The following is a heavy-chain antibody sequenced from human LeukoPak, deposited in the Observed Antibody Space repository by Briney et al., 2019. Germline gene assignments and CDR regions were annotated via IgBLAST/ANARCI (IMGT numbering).Heavy chain of an antibody. CDR2: IYSGGST. CDR1: GFTVSSNY. D-gene: IGHD3-22*01. J-gene: IGHJ4*02. CDR3: ARSEYYYDSSEDY. Sequence: GGSLRLSCAASGFTVSSNYMSWVRQAPGKGLEWVSVIYSGGSTYYADSVKGRFTISRDNSKNTLYLQMNSLRAEDTAVYYCARSEYYYDSSEDYWGQGTLVTVSS. V-gene: IGHV3-53*01.